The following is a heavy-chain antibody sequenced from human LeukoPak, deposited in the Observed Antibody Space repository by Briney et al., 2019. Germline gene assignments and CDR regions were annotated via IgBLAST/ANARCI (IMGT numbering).Heavy chain of an antibody. CDR2: IKEDGSQK. J-gene: IGHJ4*02. D-gene: IGHD6-19*01. Sequence: GGSLRLSCAASGFTFSNYWMAWVRQAPGKGLEWVGHIKEDGSQKQYVDSVKGRFTISRDNAKKSLSLQMDSLRVEDTAVYYRARDSGWHTFDYWGQGTLVTASS. CDR3: ARDSGWHTFDY. CDR1: GFTFSNYW. V-gene: IGHV3-7*01.